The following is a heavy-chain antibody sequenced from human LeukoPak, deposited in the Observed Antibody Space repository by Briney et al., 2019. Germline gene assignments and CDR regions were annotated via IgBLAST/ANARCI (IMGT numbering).Heavy chain of an antibody. V-gene: IGHV4-59*11. CDR1: GGSISPLY. J-gene: IGHJ4*02. CDR3: ARGGLAAKYYFDY. D-gene: IGHD3-3*02. CDR2: IYDSGAA. Sequence: SETLSLTCTVSGGSISPLYWSWIRQPPGKGLGFIGYIYDSGAANYNPSLKSRVTLSVDTSKNQFSLKLSSVTAADTAVYYCARGGLAAKYYFDYWGQGTLVTVSS.